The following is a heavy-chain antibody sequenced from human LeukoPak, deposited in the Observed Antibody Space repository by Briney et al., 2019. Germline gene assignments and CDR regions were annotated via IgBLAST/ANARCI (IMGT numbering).Heavy chain of an antibody. Sequence: ASVKVSCKASGYTFTSYDINWVRQATGQGLEWMGWMNPNSGNTGYSQKFQGRVTMTEDTSTDTAYMELSSLRSEDTAVYYCATWGILTGYTPFDYWGQGTLVTVSS. J-gene: IGHJ4*02. CDR3: ATWGILTGYTPFDY. CDR2: MNPNSGNT. V-gene: IGHV1-8*01. D-gene: IGHD3-9*01. CDR1: GYTFTSYD.